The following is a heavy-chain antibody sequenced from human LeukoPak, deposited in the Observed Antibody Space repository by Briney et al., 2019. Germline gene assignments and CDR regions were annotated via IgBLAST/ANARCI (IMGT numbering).Heavy chain of an antibody. CDR1: GGTFSSYA. CDR2: ISAYNGNT. Sequence: ASVKVSCKASGGTFSSYAISWVRQAPGQGLEWMGWISAYNGNTNYAQKLQGRVTMTTDTSTSTAYMELRSLRSDDTAVYYCASQQQLGRGPMDVWGKGTTVTVSS. J-gene: IGHJ6*03. D-gene: IGHD6-13*01. V-gene: IGHV1-18*01. CDR3: ASQQQLGRGPMDV.